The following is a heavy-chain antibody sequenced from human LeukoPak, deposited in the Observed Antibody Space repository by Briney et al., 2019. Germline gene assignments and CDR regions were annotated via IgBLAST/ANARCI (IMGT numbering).Heavy chain of an antibody. CDR2: INHSGST. D-gene: IGHD3-22*01. Sequence: NPSETLSLTCAVYGGSFSGYYWSWIRQPPGKGLEWIGEINHSGSTNYNPSLKSRVTISVDTSKNQFSLKLSSVTAADTAVYYCARDRYYYDTSNWAGFDPWGQGTLVTVSS. J-gene: IGHJ5*02. CDR1: GGSFSGYY. CDR3: ARDRYYYDTSNWAGFDP. V-gene: IGHV4-34*01.